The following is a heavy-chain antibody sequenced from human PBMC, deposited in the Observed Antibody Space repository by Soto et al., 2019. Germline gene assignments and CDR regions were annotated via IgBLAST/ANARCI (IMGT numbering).Heavy chain of an antibody. J-gene: IGHJ4*02. D-gene: IGHD3-3*01. CDR2: ISAYNGNT. CDR3: ARAGPYYDASGYGD. CDR1: GYSFATSG. V-gene: IGHV1-18*01. Sequence: QVKLVQSGTEVKKPGASIKVSCKASGYSFATSGMSWVRQAPGQGLEWVGWISAYNGNTNYDQNLQDRFTMSTDTSTSTAYLELRNLRSDDTAVYYCARAGPYYDASGYGDWGQGTLVTVSS.